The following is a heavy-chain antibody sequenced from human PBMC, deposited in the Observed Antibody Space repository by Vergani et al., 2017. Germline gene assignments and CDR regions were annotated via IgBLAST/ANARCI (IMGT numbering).Heavy chain of an antibody. D-gene: IGHD3-10*01. CDR1: GDSISRSHYY. J-gene: IGHJ3*01. CDR2: ISSSGSP. CDR3: ARPVGPSAIADGYHV. V-gene: IGHV4-39*02. Sequence: QLQLQESGPGPVKASETLSLSFRVSGDSISRSHYYWGFIRQPPGKGLGWIGSISSSGSPYYNPTLKNRIAFSVDTSQNLFSLRLTSVTATDTGMYYCARPVGPSAIADGYHVWGQGTMVTVS.